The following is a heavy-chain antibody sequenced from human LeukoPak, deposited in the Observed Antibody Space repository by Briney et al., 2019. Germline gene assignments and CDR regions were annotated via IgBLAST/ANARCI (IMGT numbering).Heavy chain of an antibody. CDR3: ARVGGDYSYYYMDV. J-gene: IGHJ6*03. Sequence: PSETLSLTCTVSGDCMNSGSYFWNWIRQPAGKGLEFIGHIYSSGSTHYNPSLKSRVTISVDTSKNQISLKLSSMTAADTAVYYCARVGGDYSYYYMDVWGKGTSVTVSS. D-gene: IGHD2-21*01. V-gene: IGHV4-61*09. CDR2: IYSSGST. CDR1: GDCMNSGSYF.